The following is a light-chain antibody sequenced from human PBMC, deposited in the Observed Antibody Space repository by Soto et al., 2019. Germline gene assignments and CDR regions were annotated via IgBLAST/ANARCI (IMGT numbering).Light chain of an antibody. J-gene: IGKJ4*01. CDR1: QTISND. CDR3: QQNNKWPPVT. Sequence: EVVMTQSPATVSVSPGEGVTLSCRASQTISNDLAWYQQKPGQAPRLLNYGASTRATGVPARFGGGGSGTEFTLTISSLQSEDFAFYYCQQNNKWPPVTFGGGTKVDIK. V-gene: IGKV3-15*01. CDR2: GAS.